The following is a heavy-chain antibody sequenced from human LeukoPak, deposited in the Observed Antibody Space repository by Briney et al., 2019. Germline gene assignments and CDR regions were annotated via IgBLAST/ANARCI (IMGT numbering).Heavy chain of an antibody. D-gene: IGHD2-15*01. CDR1: GFTFSSYA. CDR3: AKEYCSGGSCSYYYYYYYDMDV. CDR2: ISGSGGST. V-gene: IGHV3-23*01. Sequence: GGSLRLSCAASGFTFSSYAMSWVRQAPGKGLEWVSAISGSGGSTYYADSVKGRFTISRDNSKNTLYLQMNGLRAEDTAVYYCAKEYCSGGSCSYYYYYYYDMDVWGQGTTVTVSS. J-gene: IGHJ6*02.